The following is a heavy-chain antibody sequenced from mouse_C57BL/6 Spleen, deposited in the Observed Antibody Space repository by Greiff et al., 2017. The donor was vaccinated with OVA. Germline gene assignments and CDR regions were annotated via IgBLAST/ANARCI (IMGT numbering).Heavy chain of an antibody. J-gene: IGHJ1*03. CDR1: GYTFTSYW. V-gene: IGHV1-59*01. CDR2: IDPSDSYT. Sequence: QVQLQQPGAELVRPGTSVKLSCKASGYTFTSYWMHWVKQRPGQGLEWIGVIDPSDSYTNYNQKFKGKATLTVDTSSSTAYMQLSSLTSEDSAVYYCARGRVFWYFDVWGTGTTVTVSS. CDR3: ARGRVFWYFDV.